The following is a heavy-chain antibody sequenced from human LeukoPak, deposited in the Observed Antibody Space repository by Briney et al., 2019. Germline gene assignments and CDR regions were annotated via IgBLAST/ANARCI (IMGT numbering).Heavy chain of an antibody. CDR3: ARDWGYGYEYYMDV. D-gene: IGHD5-18*01. J-gene: IGHJ6*03. V-gene: IGHV1-2*02. Sequence: ASVKVSCKASGYTFTGYYMHWVRQAPGQGLEWMGWINPNSGDTNYAQKFQGRVTMTRDTSISTAYMELSRLRSDDTAVYYCARDWGYGYEYYMDVWGKGTTVTVSS. CDR2: INPNSGDT. CDR1: GYTFTGYY.